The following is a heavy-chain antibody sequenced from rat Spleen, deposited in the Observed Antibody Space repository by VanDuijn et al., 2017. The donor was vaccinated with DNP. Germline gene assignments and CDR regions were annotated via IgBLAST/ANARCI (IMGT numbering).Heavy chain of an antibody. CDR2: ISYDGTST. V-gene: IGHV5-22*01. Sequence: EVQLVESGGGLVQPGRSLKLSCAASGFTFSDFYMAWVRQAPKRGLEWVASISYDGTSTYHGDSVEGRFTISRDNAKSTLYLQMDSLRSEETATYYCARQGQLGFAYWGQGTLVTVSS. D-gene: IGHD1-10*01. CDR1: GFTFSDFY. CDR3: ARQGQLGFAY. J-gene: IGHJ3*01.